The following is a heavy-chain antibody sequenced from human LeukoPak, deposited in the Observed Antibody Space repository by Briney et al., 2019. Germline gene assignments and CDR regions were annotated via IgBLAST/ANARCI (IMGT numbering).Heavy chain of an antibody. Sequence: ASVKVSCKASGYTFTSYGVSWVRQAPGQGLEWTGWISAYNGNTNYAQKLQGRVTMTTDTSTSTAYMELRSLRYDDTAVYYCARASLRDSSGWPFDYWGQGTLVTVSS. D-gene: IGHD6-19*01. CDR2: ISAYNGNT. V-gene: IGHV1-18*01. CDR1: GYTFTSYG. J-gene: IGHJ4*02. CDR3: ARASLRDSSGWPFDY.